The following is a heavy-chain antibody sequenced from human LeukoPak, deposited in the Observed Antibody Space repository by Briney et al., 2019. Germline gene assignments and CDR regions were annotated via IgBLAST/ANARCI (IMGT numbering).Heavy chain of an antibody. CDR1: GFTFSSYA. D-gene: IGHD2-2*03. CDR2: ISGSGGST. CDR3: QLGAGYCSSTSCNY. V-gene: IGHV3-23*01. Sequence: GGSLRLSCAASGFTFSSYAMSWVRQAPGKGLEWVSAISGSGGSTYYADSVKGRFTIPRDNSKNTLYLQMNSLRAEDTAVYYCQLGAGYCSSTSCNYWGQGTLVTVSS. J-gene: IGHJ4*02.